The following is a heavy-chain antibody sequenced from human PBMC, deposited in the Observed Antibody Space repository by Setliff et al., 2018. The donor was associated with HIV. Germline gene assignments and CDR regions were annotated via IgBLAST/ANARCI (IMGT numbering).Heavy chain of an antibody. CDR3: ARSLAYCSGGGCSSGNYYYMDV. J-gene: IGHJ6*03. V-gene: IGHV4-34*12. D-gene: IGHD2-15*01. Sequence: SETLSLTCAVYGGSFSSYYWGWIRQSPEKGLEWIGSIFHAGSTYYNPSLKSRVTLSVDTSENQYSLKLTSLIAADTAVYYCARSLAYCSGGGCSSGNYYYMDVWGKGTTVTVSS. CDR2: IFHAGST. CDR1: GGSFSSYY.